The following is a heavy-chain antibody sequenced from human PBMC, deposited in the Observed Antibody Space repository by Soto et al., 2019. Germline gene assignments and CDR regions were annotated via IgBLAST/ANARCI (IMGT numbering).Heavy chain of an antibody. CDR3: ARGWGYDSNDYYYAY. Sequence: QVQLVQSGAEVRKPGSSVKVSCKASGGTFSRHAISWVRQAPGQGLEWMGGINPIFGTANHAQNFQGRGTIIAVESTSTVYMELSSLRSEDTAMYYCARGWGYDSNDYYYAYWCQGTLVIVSS. CDR2: INPIFGTA. J-gene: IGHJ4*02. V-gene: IGHV1-69*01. CDR1: GGTFSRHA. D-gene: IGHD3-22*01.